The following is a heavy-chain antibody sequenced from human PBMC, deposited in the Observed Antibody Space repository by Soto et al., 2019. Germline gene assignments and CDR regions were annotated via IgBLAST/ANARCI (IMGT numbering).Heavy chain of an antibody. D-gene: IGHD6-19*01. CDR3: ASLTGNSTGWVDY. CDR2: IIPVIAIV. Sequence: QVQLVQSGAEVKKPGSSVKVSCKASGGIFSSHTISWVRQAPGQGLDWMGRIIPVIAIVNYAQKFQDRATITAEKSTSTAYIELSNLRPEDTAGDFCASLTGNSTGWVDYWGQGTLVTVSS. J-gene: IGHJ4*02. V-gene: IGHV1-69*02. CDR1: GGIFSSHT.